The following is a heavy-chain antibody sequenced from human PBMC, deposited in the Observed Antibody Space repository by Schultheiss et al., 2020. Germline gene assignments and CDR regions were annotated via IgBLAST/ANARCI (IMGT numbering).Heavy chain of an antibody. J-gene: IGHJ3*02. D-gene: IGHD3-22*01. CDR2: ISSSSSYI. CDR3: ARDPDSSGYYYGSAFDI. Sequence: GESLKISCAASGFTFSSYSMNWVRQAPGKGLEWVSSISSSSSYIYYADSVKGRFTISRDNAKNSLYLQMNSLRAEDTAVYYCARDPDSSGYYYGSAFDIWGQGTMVTV. CDR1: GFTFSSYS. V-gene: IGHV3-21*01.